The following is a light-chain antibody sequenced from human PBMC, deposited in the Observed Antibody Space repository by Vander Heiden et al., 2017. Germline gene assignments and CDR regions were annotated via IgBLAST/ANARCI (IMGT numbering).Light chain of an antibody. J-gene: IGKJ1*01. CDR1: QNICTS. V-gene: IGKV1-5*03. CDR3: QQYDSIPRT. CDR2: KAS. Sequence: DIQMTQSPSPLSASVGDRVTITCRASQNICTSLEWYQQKPGKAPKLLIFKASSLQSGVPSRFSGSGSVTDFTLTISSLQPEDFATYYCQQYDSIPRTFGQGTKVEIK.